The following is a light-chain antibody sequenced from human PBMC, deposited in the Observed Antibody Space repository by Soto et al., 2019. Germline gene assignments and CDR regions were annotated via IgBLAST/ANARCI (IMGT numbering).Light chain of an antibody. V-gene: IGLV2-8*01. CDR2: EVT. Sequence: QSALTQPHSASGSPGQSVTICCTGTSSDVGGYNYVSWYQQHPGTAPQLLIYEVTKRPSGVPGRFSGSKSGNTASLTISGLQDEDEADYYCSSYAGSNNYVFGTGTKLTVL. J-gene: IGLJ1*01. CDR1: SSDVGGYNY. CDR3: SSYAGSNNYV.